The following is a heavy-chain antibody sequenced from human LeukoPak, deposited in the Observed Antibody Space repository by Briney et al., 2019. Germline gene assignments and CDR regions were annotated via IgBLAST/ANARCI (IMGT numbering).Heavy chain of an antibody. V-gene: IGHV4-39*01. J-gene: IGHJ5*02. D-gene: IGHD6-19*01. CDR1: GGSISSSDYY. CDR2: ISYSGST. CDR3: ARRPEQWLSNWFDP. Sequence: PSETLSLTCNVSGGSISSSDYYWGWIRQPPGKGLEWIGSISYSGSTYYNPSLKSRVTISVDTSKNQFSLKLSSVTAADTAVYYCARRPEQWLSNWFDPWGQGTLVTVSS.